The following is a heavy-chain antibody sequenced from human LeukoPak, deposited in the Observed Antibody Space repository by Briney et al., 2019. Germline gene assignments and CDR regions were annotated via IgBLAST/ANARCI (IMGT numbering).Heavy chain of an antibody. D-gene: IGHD2-15*01. Sequence: ASVKVSCKASGYTFTSYDINWVRQATGQGLEWMGWMNPNSGNTGYAQKFQGRVTITRNTSISTAYMELSSLRSEDTAVYYCARGEYCSGGSCYSDPWYFDLWGRGTLVTVSS. J-gene: IGHJ2*01. V-gene: IGHV1-8*03. CDR3: ARGEYCSGGSCYSDPWYFDL. CDR1: GYTFTSYD. CDR2: MNPNSGNT.